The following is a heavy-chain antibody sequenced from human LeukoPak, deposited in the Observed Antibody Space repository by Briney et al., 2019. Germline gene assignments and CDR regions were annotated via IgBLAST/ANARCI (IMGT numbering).Heavy chain of an antibody. CDR2: IKSKTDGGTT. D-gene: IGHD3-16*02. CDR3: TTDRYGNAFDI. Sequence: GGSLRLSCAASGFTFSNAWLSWVRQAPGKGLEWVGRIKSKTDGGTTDYAAPVKGRFTISRDDSKNTLYLQMNSLKTEDTAVYYCTTDRYGNAFDIWGQGTMVTVPS. V-gene: IGHV3-15*01. J-gene: IGHJ3*02. CDR1: GFTFSNAW.